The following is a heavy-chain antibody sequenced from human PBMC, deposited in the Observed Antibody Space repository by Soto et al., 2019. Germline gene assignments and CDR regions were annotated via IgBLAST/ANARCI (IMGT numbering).Heavy chain of an antibody. CDR2: MNPNSGNT. V-gene: IGHV1-8*01. D-gene: IGHD2-2*01. CDR1: GYTFTSND. J-gene: IGHJ4*02. CDR3: ARGPSCSSLTCQYYLDY. Sequence: QVQLVQSGAEVKKPGASVKVSCKAAGYTFTSNDINWVRQATGQGLEWMGWMNPNSGNTGYAQKFQGRVAMNRNTYIRTAYMELSSLRSEDTAMYFCARGPSCSSLTCQYYLDYWGQGTLVTVSS.